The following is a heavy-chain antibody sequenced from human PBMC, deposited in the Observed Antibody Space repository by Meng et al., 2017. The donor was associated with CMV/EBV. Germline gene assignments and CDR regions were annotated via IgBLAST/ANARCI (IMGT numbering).Heavy chain of an antibody. V-gene: IGHV3-23*01. J-gene: IGHJ6*02. CDR1: EIAFSSYA. D-gene: IGHD3-10*01. Sequence: GGSLRLSCAASEIAFSSYAMNWVRLPPGKGLEWVSGISGRGDNTHYADSVKGRFTISRDNSRNTLFLQMTSPRAEDTALYYCAKDRGYRTYNGMDVWGQGTTVTVSS. CDR3: AKDRGYRTYNGMDV. CDR2: ISGRGDNT.